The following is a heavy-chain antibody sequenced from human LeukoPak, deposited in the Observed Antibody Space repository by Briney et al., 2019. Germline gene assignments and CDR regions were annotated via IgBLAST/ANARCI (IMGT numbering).Heavy chain of an antibody. V-gene: IGHV3-64*01. CDR2: ISSNGGST. CDR1: GFTFGDCA. Sequence: GGSLRLSCAASGFTFGDCAMHWVRQAPGKGPEYVSSISSNGGSTYYANSVKGRFTISRDNSRNTLDLQMGSLRAEDMAVYYCARSPGPDPAWSYFDYCGQGTLVTVSS. J-gene: IGHJ4*02. D-gene: IGHD3-3*01. CDR3: ARSPGPDPAWSYFDY.